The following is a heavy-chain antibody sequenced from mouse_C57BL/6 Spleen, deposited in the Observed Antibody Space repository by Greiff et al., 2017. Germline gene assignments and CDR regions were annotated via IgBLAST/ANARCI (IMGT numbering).Heavy chain of an antibody. CDR1: GYTFTSYW. CDR3: ARHDYDSSYAFDY. Sequence: VQLQQPGAELVQPGASVKLSCKASGYTFTSYWMQWVKQRPGQGLEWIGEIDPSDSYTNYNQKFKGKASLTVDTSSNTAYMQHSSLTSEDSAVYYWARHDYDSSYAFDYWGQGTTLTVSS. J-gene: IGHJ2*01. V-gene: IGHV1-50*01. D-gene: IGHD1-1*01. CDR2: IDPSDSYT.